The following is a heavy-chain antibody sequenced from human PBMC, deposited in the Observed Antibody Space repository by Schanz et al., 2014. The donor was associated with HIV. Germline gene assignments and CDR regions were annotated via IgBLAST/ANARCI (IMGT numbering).Heavy chain of an antibody. D-gene: IGHD2-2*01. CDR3: IRGVPRGSSTGPALRF. V-gene: IGHV3-74*01. CDR1: GFTFNNYW. CDR2: INSDGRFI. Sequence: EVQLVESGGGLVQPGGSLRLSCEASGFTFNNYWMHWVRQVTGKGLVWVSRINSDGRFINYADSVRGRFTISRDNAKNPLYLQMSSLRVEATAVYYCIRGVPRGSSTGPALRFWGQGALVTVSS. J-gene: IGHJ4*02.